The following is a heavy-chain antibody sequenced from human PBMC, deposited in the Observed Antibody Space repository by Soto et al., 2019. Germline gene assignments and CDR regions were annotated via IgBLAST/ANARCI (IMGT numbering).Heavy chain of an antibody. Sequence: SETLSLTCAVYGGSFSGYYWSWIRQPPGKGLEWIGEINHSGSTDYNPSLKSRVTISVDTSKNQFSLKLSSVTAADTAVYYCARGLKKFGSRPRYYYYYMDVWGKGTTVTAP. D-gene: IGHD3-16*01. V-gene: IGHV4-34*01. J-gene: IGHJ6*03. CDR2: INHSGST. CDR3: ARGLKKFGSRPRYYYYYMDV. CDR1: GGSFSGYY.